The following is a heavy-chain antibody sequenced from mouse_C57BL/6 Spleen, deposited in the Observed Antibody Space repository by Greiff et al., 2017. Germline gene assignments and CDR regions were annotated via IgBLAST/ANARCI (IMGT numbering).Heavy chain of an antibody. CDR3: TRSHYYGSSYGAMDY. CDR1: GFSLTSYG. Sequence: VQGVESGPGLVQPSQSLSITCTVSGFSLTSYGVHWVRQSPGKGLEWLGVIWSGGSTDYNAAFISRLSISKDNSKSQVFFKMNSLQADDTAIYYCTRSHYYGSSYGAMDYWGQGTSVTVSS. D-gene: IGHD1-1*01. V-gene: IGHV2-2*01. CDR2: IWSGGST. J-gene: IGHJ4*01.